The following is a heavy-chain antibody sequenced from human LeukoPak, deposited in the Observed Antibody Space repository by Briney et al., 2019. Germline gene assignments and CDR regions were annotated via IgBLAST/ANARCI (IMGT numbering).Heavy chain of an antibody. J-gene: IGHJ4*02. CDR1: GYSFASYW. CDR2: IDPSDSYT. Sequence: AGESLKISCKGSGYSFASYWISWVRQMPGKGLEWMGRIDPSDSYTNYSPSFQGHVTISADKSISTAYLQWSSLKASDTAMYYCARHRDDGFADYFDYWGQGTPLTVSS. D-gene: IGHD5-24*01. CDR3: ARHRDDGFADYFDY. V-gene: IGHV5-10-1*01.